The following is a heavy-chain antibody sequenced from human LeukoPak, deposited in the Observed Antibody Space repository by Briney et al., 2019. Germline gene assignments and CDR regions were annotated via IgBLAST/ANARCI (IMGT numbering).Heavy chain of an antibody. CDR2: ISGSGGST. J-gene: IGHJ1*01. Sequence: GGSLRLSRAASGFTFSSYAMSWVRQAPGKGLEWVSAISGSGGSTYYADSVKGRFTISRDNSKNTLYLQMNSLRAEDTAVYYCAKVPQVRGVIMRYFQHWGQGTLVTVSS. CDR1: GFTFSSYA. V-gene: IGHV3-23*01. CDR3: AKVPQVRGVIMRYFQH. D-gene: IGHD3-10*01.